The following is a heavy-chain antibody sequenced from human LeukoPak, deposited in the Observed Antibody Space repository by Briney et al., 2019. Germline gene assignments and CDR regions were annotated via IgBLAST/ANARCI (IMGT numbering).Heavy chain of an antibody. CDR3: ARDCSGGSCYDY. CDR1: GGSITNDNW. J-gene: IGHJ4*02. Sequence: SETLSLTCAVTGGSITNDNWWSWVRQPPGKGLEWIGYIYYSGSTNYNPSLKSRVTISVDTSKNQFSLKLSSVTAADTAVYYCARDCSGGSCYDYWGQGTLVTVSS. V-gene: IGHV4-4*02. D-gene: IGHD2-15*01. CDR2: IYYSGST.